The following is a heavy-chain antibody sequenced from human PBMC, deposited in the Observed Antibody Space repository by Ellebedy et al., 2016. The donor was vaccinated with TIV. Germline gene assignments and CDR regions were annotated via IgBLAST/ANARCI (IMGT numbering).Heavy chain of an antibody. CDR3: ARGGVGAPPFES. J-gene: IGHJ4*02. CDR1: GFTFSDPN. V-gene: IGHV3-72*01. Sequence: PEGSLRLSCAASGFTFSDPNMDWVRQVPGKGLEWVARTRNKANGYTTEYAASVKGRFTISRDESKNFLYLQMNSLKTEDTAVYYCARGGVGAPPFESWGQGTLVTVSS. CDR2: TRNKANGYTT. D-gene: IGHD1-26*01.